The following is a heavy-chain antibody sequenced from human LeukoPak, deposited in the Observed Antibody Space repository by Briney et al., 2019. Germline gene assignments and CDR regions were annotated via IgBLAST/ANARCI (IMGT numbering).Heavy chain of an antibody. V-gene: IGHV1-69*13. J-gene: IGHJ4*02. CDR3: ARFTMVRGVIPQSNFDY. Sequence: GASVRVSCKASGYTFTGYYMHWVRQAPGQGLEWMGGIIPIFGTANYAQKFQGRVTITADESTSTAYMELSSLRSEDTAVYYCARFTMVRGVIPQSNFDYWGQGTLVTVSS. D-gene: IGHD3-10*01. CDR1: GYTFTGYY. CDR2: IIPIFGTA.